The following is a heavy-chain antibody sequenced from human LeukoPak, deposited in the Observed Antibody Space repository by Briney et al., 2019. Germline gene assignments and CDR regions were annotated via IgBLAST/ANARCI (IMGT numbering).Heavy chain of an antibody. V-gene: IGHV1-2*02. Sequence: ASVKVSCKASGYTFTDYYIHWVRQAPGQGLEWMGWINPNSGGTKYARRFQGRVTMTRDASISTAYTELSSLRSDDTAVYYCARVVAGYNYGAFDIWGQGTVVTVSS. CDR2: INPNSGGT. J-gene: IGHJ3*02. CDR1: GYTFTDYY. D-gene: IGHD5-24*01. CDR3: ARVVAGYNYGAFDI.